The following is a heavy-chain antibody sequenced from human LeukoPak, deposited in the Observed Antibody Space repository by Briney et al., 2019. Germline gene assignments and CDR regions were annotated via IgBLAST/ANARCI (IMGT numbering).Heavy chain of an antibody. V-gene: IGHV4-39*01. Sequence: SETVSLTCTVSGGSISTSSYYWGWIRQPPGKGLEWIGSIYYSGSTYYNPSLKSRVTISVDTSKNQFSLNLSSVTAADTAVYYCARLRAAMAPAFDYWGQGTLVTVSS. D-gene: IGHD5-18*01. CDR2: IYYSGST. CDR3: ARLRAAMAPAFDY. J-gene: IGHJ4*02. CDR1: GGSISTSSYY.